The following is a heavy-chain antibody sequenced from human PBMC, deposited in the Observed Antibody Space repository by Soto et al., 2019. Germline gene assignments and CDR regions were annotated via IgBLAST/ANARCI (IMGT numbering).Heavy chain of an antibody. Sequence: GGSLRLSCAASGFTFDDYTMHWVRQAPGKGLEWVSLISWDGGSTYYADSVKGRFTISRDNSKNSLYLQMNSLRTEDTALYYCAKDKARYYYDSSGPTRYFDYWGQGTLVTVSS. CDR3: AKDKARYYYDSSGPTRYFDY. D-gene: IGHD3-22*01. CDR1: GFTFDDYT. V-gene: IGHV3-43*01. J-gene: IGHJ4*02. CDR2: ISWDGGST.